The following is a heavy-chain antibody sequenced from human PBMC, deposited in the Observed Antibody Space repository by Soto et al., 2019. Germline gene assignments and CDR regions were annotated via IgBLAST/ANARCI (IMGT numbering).Heavy chain of an antibody. V-gene: IGHV4-30-4*01. J-gene: IGHJ4*02. D-gene: IGHD3-16*01. Sequence: SETLSITCTVSGGSISSGDYYWSWIRQPPGKGLEWVGYIYYSGSTYYNPSLKSRVTISVDTSKNQFSLKLSSVTAADTAVYYCARTVYDNVWGTYEDYWGQTTPVTVSS. CDR1: GGSISSGDYY. CDR3: ARTVYDNVWGTYEDY. CDR2: IYYSGST.